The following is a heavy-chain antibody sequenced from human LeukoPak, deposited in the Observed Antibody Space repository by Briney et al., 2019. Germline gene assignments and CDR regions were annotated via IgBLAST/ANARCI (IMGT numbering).Heavy chain of an antibody. CDR2: ISAYNGNT. Sequence: ASVTVSFKASGYTFTSYGISWVRQAPGQGLEWMGWISAYNGNTNYAQKLQGRVTMTTDTSTSTAYMELRSLRSDDTAVYYCARGGGRSHTVVTPVDYWGQGTLVTVSS. V-gene: IGHV1-18*01. J-gene: IGHJ4*02. CDR3: ARGGGRSHTVVTPVDY. CDR1: GYTFTSYG. D-gene: IGHD4-23*01.